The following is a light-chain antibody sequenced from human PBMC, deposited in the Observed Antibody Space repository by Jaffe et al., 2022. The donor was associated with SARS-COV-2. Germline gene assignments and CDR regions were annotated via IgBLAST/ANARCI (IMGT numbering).Light chain of an antibody. CDR2: DAS. CDR1: QTVRNY. Sequence: EIVLTQSPATLSLSPGERATLSCRASQTVRNYLAWYQHKPGQAPRLLIYDASNRAAGIPARFSGSGSGTDFTLTISSLEPEDFAVYYCQQRHTWPPAFGPGTKVDVK. J-gene: IGKJ3*01. V-gene: IGKV3-11*01. CDR3: QQRHTWPPA.